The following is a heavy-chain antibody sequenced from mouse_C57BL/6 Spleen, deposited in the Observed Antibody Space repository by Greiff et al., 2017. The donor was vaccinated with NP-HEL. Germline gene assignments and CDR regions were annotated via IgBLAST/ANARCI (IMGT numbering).Heavy chain of an antibody. CDR3: ARGATTVVATDYFDY. J-gene: IGHJ2*01. CDR2: IYPGSGST. Sequence: QVQLQQPGAELVKPGASVKMSCKASGYTFTSYWITWVKQRPGQGLEWIGDIYPGSGSTNYNEKFKSKATLTVDTSSSTAYMQLSSLTSEDSAVYYCARGATTVVATDYFDYWGKGTTLTVSS. D-gene: IGHD1-1*01. V-gene: IGHV1-55*01. CDR1: GYTFTSYW.